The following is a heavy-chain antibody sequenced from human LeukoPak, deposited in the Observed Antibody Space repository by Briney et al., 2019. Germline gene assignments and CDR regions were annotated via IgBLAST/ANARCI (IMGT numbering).Heavy chain of an antibody. Sequence: GGSLRLSCAASGFRFSDHYMSWIRQAPGKGLEWVSNISSSSTYTDHADSVKGRFTISRDNAKKSLYLQMNSLRAEDTAVYYCARSIRGCSGGRCYNWFDPWGQGTLVTVSS. CDR2: ISSSSTYT. CDR1: GFRFSDHY. J-gene: IGHJ5*02. D-gene: IGHD2-15*01. CDR3: ARSIRGCSGGRCYNWFDP. V-gene: IGHV3-11*06.